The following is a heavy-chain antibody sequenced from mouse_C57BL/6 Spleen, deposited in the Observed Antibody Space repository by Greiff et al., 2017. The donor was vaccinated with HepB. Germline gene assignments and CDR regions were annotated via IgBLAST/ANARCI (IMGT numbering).Heavy chain of an antibody. J-gene: IGHJ3*01. CDR1: GYTFTSYT. Sequence: VKLMESGAELARPGASVKMSCKASGYTFTSYTMHWVKQRPGQGLEWIGYINPSSGYTKYNQKFKDKATLTADKSSSTAYMQLSSLTSEDSAVYYCARSRTYDSAWFAYWGQGTLVTVSA. D-gene: IGHD2-4*01. V-gene: IGHV1-4*01. CDR2: INPSSGYT. CDR3: ARSRTYDSAWFAY.